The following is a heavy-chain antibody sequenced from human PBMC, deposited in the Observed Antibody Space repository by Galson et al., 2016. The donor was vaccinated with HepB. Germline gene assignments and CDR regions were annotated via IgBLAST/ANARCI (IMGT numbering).Heavy chain of an antibody. CDR1: GFTFNSYT. CDR3: AKPGGDSGSPY. V-gene: IGHV3-23*01. J-gene: IGHJ4*01. CDR2: ITNGGDTT. Sequence: SLRLSCAASGFTFNSYTMSWVRQAPGKGLEWVSGITNGGDTTYYADSVRGRFTISRDNSKNTLYLQVNSLRADDTAVYYCAKPGGDSGSPYWGHGTLVTVSS. D-gene: IGHD5-12*01.